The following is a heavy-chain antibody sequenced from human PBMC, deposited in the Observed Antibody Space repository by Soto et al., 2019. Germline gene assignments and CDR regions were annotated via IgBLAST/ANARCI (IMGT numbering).Heavy chain of an antibody. CDR1: GFTFSSYS. V-gene: IGHV3-30-3*01. J-gene: IGHJ6*02. Sequence: GGSLRLSCAASGFTFSSYSMHWVRQAPGKGLEWVAVISYDGSNKYYADSVKGRFTISRDNSRNTLYLQMNSLRPEDTAVYYCARDQFGRQWLDHGMDVWGQGTTVTVSS. CDR2: ISYDGSNK. D-gene: IGHD6-19*01. CDR3: ARDQFGRQWLDHGMDV.